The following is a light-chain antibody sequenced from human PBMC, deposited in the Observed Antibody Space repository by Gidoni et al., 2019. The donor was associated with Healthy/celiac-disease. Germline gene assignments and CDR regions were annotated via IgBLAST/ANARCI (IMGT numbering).Light chain of an antibody. CDR3: QQYYSTPVT. CDR2: WAS. J-gene: IGKJ3*01. V-gene: IGKV4-1*01. CDR1: KSVLYSSNNKNY. Sequence: DIVMPQSQDSLAVSLGERATINCKSSKSVLYSSNNKNYLAWYQQKPGQPPKLLIYWASTRESGVPDRFSGSGSGTDFTLTISSLQAEDVAVYYCQQYYSTPVTFGPGTKVDIK.